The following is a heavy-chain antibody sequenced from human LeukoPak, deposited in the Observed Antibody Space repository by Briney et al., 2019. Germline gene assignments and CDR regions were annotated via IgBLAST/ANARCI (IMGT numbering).Heavy chain of an antibody. CDR1: GGSISSGGYS. CDR2: IYHSGST. Sequence: PSETLSLTCAVSGGSISSGGYSWSWIRQPPGKGLEWIGYIYHSGSTYYNPSLKSRVTISVDRSKNQFSLKLSSVTAADTAVYYCARGWAGGLSWGQGTLVTVSS. V-gene: IGHV4-30-2*01. J-gene: IGHJ4*02. CDR3: ARGWAGGLS. D-gene: IGHD3-10*01.